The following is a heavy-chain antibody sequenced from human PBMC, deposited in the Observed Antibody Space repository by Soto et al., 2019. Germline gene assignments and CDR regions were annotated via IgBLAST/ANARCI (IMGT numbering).Heavy chain of an antibody. J-gene: IGHJ4*02. V-gene: IGHV5-10-1*01. D-gene: IGHD3-9*01. CDR3: ARRYSDSRTDY. Sequence: GESLKISCQTSGYTFTTYWITWVRQVPGKGLEWMGRIDPSDYYTNYGPSFQGHDAISVDKSISTAYLQWSSLKASDTAMYYCARRYSDSRTDYWGRGTLVTVSS. CDR2: IDPSDYYT. CDR1: GYTFTTYW.